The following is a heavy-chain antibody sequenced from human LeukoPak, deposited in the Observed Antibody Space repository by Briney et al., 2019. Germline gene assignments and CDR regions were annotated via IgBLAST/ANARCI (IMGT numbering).Heavy chain of an antibody. D-gene: IGHD3-22*01. V-gene: IGHV4-61*01. Sequence: PSHTHSLNHTHPDRSVSSGSYYWSWIRQPPRKGLEWIGYIYYSGSTNYNPSLKSRVTISVDTSKNQFSLKLSSVTAPDTAVYYCARVPKPYYDSSGYFLGAFDIWGQGTMVTVSS. J-gene: IGHJ3*02. CDR3: ARVPKPYYDSSGYFLGAFDI. CDR1: DRSVSSGSYY. CDR2: IYYSGST.